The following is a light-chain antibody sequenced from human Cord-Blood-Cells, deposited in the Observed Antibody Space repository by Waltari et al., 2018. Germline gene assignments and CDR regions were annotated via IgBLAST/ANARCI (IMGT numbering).Light chain of an antibody. Sequence: QSALTQPRSVSGSPGQSVTIPCTGTSSDVGGYNYVSWYQQHPGKAPKLMIYDVRKWPSGVPDRFSGSKSGNTASLTISGLQAEDEADYDCCSYAGSYTWVFGGGTKLTVL. V-gene: IGLV2-11*01. CDR2: DVR. CDR1: SSDVGGYNY. J-gene: IGLJ3*02. CDR3: CSYAGSYTWV.